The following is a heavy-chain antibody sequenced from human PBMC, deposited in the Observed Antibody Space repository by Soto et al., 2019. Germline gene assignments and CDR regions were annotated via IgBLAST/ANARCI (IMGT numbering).Heavy chain of an antibody. V-gene: IGHV3-23*01. CDR3: VKYTVTEDLGES. CDR2: VSRAGTYT. CDR1: GFTFSSYA. D-gene: IGHD3-16*01. Sequence: EVQLLESGGDVVRPGGSLRLSCAASGFTFSSYAMGWVRQAPGKGLEWVAGVSRAGTYTFYADSVRGRSSISRDNSRDTVDLYMNALRGDDTALYFCVKYTVTEDLGESWGQGTLVSVSS. J-gene: IGHJ5*02.